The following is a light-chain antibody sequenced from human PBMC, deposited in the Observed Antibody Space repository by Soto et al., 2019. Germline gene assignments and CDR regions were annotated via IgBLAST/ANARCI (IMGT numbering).Light chain of an antibody. V-gene: IGLV2-14*03. Sequence: QCALTQPASVSGSPGQSITISCTGTSCNVGGYNFVSWYQQHPGKAPRLMIFDVDNRPSGVSTRFSGSKSGNTASLTISGLQAEDEADYYCCSYSGSSTIVVFGGGTKLTVL. CDR1: SCNVGGYNF. CDR3: CSYSGSSTIVV. J-gene: IGLJ2*01. CDR2: DVD.